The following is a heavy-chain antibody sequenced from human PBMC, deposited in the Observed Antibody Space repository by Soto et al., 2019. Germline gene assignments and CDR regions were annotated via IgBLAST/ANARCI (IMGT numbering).Heavy chain of an antibody. CDR2: ISGSGGST. Sequence: GGSLRLSCAASGFTFSSYAMSWVRQAPGKGLEWVSAISGSGGSTYYADSVKGRCTISRDNSKNTLYLQMNSLRAEDTAVYCCAKGDQKQWLFWDWGQGTLVTVSS. CDR1: GFTFSSYA. D-gene: IGHD6-19*01. CDR3: AKGDQKQWLFWD. J-gene: IGHJ4*02. V-gene: IGHV3-23*01.